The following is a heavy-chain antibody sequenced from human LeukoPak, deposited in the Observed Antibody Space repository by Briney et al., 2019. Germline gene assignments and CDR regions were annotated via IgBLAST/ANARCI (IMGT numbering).Heavy chain of an antibody. CDR1: GGSISSGGSY. V-gene: IGHV4-31*03. CDR3: ARGITMVRGVITT. J-gene: IGHJ5*02. CDR2: IYYSGST. D-gene: IGHD3-10*01. Sequence: SETLSLTCTVSGGSISSGGSYWSWIRQHPGKGLEWIGYIYYSGSTYYNPSLKSRVTISVDTSKNQFSLKLSSVTAADTAVYYCARGITMVRGVITTWGQGTLVTVSS.